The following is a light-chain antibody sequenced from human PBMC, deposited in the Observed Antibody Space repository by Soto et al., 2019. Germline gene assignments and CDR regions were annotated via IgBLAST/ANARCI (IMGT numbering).Light chain of an antibody. CDR1: QSVSSSY. J-gene: IGKJ4*01. Sequence: EIVLTQSPGTLSLSPGERATLSCRASQSVSSSYLAWYQQKPGQAHRLLIYGASSRATGIPDRFSGSGSGTDFTLTISRLEPEDFAVYYCQQYGSSGLTFGGGTKVEIK. V-gene: IGKV3-20*01. CDR3: QQYGSSGLT. CDR2: GAS.